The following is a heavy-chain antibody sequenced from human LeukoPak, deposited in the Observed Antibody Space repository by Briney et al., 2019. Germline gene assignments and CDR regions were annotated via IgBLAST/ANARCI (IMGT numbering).Heavy chain of an antibody. V-gene: IGHV3-73*01. CDR1: GFTFSGSA. Sequence: PGGSLRLACAASGFTFSGSAMHWVRQASGKGLEWVGRIRSKANSYATAYAASVKGRFTISRDDSKNTAYLQMNSLKTEDTAVYYCTRHRTYCGGDCSSHDAFDIWGQGTMVTVSS. J-gene: IGHJ3*02. D-gene: IGHD2-21*02. CDR2: IRSKANSYAT. CDR3: TRHRTYCGGDCSSHDAFDI.